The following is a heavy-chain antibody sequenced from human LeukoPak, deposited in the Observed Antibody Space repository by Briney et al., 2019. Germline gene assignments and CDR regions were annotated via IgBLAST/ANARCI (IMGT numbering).Heavy chain of an antibody. CDR2: IYYSGST. J-gene: IGHJ4*02. CDR3: ARRRGDFWSDYYAFDY. D-gene: IGHD3-3*01. V-gene: IGHV4-59*08. CDR1: GGPISSYY. Sequence: KPSGPLSLTCTVSGGPISSYYWSWIRQPPGKGLEWSGYIYYSGSTKYNHSLTSLVTISLDTYKNQFSLKLSSVTAADTAVYYCARRRGDFWSDYYAFDYWGQGTLVTISS.